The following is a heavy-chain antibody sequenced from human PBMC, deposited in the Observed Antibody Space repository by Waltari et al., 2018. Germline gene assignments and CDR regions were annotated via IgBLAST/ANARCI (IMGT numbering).Heavy chain of an antibody. J-gene: IGHJ4*02. CDR2: ISYDGSNK. CDR3: ARGVAVASFDY. V-gene: IGHV3-30*04. Sequence: QVQLVESGGGVVQPGRSLRLSCAASGFTFSSYAMHWVRQAPGKGLEVVAVISYDGSNKYYADSVKGRFTISSDNSKNTLYLQMNSLRAEDTAVYYCARGVAVASFDYWGQGTLVTVSS. CDR1: GFTFSSYA. D-gene: IGHD6-19*01.